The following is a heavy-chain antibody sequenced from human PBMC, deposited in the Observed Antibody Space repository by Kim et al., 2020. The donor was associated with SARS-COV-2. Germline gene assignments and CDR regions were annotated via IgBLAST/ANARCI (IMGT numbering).Heavy chain of an antibody. V-gene: IGHV4-61*02. D-gene: IGHD3-10*01. CDR2: IYTSGST. Sequence: SETLSLTCTVSGGSISSGSYYWSWIRQPAGKGLEWIGRIYTSGSTNYNPSLKSRVTISVDTSKNQFSLKLSSVTAADTAVYYCACGPITMVRGDGMDVWGQGTTVTVSS. CDR1: GGSISSGSYY. CDR3: ACGPITMVRGDGMDV. J-gene: IGHJ6*02.